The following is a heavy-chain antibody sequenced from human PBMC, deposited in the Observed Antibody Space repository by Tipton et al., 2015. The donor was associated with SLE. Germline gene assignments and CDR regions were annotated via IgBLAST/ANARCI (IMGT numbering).Heavy chain of an antibody. Sequence: TLSLTCTVSGGSIDSSTFYWGWIRQPPGKGLEWIGSIHYSGNTYYNPSLKSRVTISVDNSKKQFTLELASVTAADTAVYYCARNKTVAGTVIEYWGPGTLVTVSS. CDR1: GGSIDSSTFY. CDR2: IHYSGNT. J-gene: IGHJ4*02. CDR3: ARNKTVAGTVIEY. V-gene: IGHV4-39*01. D-gene: IGHD6-19*01.